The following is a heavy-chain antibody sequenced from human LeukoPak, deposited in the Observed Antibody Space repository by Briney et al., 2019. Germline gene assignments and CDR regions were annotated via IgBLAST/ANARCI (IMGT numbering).Heavy chain of an antibody. CDR3: ARDLHSLYCSGGSCYSYDY. D-gene: IGHD2-15*01. V-gene: IGHV4-39*07. Sequence: SETLSLTCTVSGGSISSSSYYWGWIRQPPGKGLEWIGSIYYSGSTYFNPSLKSRVTISVDTSKNQFSLKLSSVTAADTAVYYCARDLHSLYCSGGSCYSYDYWGQGTLVTVSS. CDR2: IYYSGST. CDR1: GGSISSSSYY. J-gene: IGHJ4*02.